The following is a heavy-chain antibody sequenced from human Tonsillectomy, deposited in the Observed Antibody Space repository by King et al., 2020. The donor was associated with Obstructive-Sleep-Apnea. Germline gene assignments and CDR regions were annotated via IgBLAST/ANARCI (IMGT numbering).Heavy chain of an antibody. CDR3: ARDHSGRASYYYYYGMDV. CDR1: GYTFTSYG. J-gene: IGHJ6*02. Sequence: QLVQSGAEVKKPGASVKVSCKASGYTFTSYGISWVRQAPGQGLEWMGWISAYNGNTNYAQKLQGRVTMTTDTSTSTAYMELRSLRSDDTAVYYCARDHSGRASYYYYYGMDVWGQGTTVTVSS. D-gene: IGHD1-26*01. V-gene: IGHV1-18*04. CDR2: ISAYNGNT.